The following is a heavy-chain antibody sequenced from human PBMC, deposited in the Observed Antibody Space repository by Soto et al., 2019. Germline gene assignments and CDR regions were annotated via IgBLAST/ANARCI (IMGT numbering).Heavy chain of an antibody. J-gene: IGHJ6*02. V-gene: IGHV1-2*02. CDR3: ARGPSYYYYGMDV. CDR2: INPNSGAT. Sequence: QVQLVQSGAEVKEPGASVKVSCKASGYTFTGYYMHWVRQAPGQGLEWMGWINPNSGATNFARKFQGRVTITRETSISTADREVRGLKSDDTAVYYCARGPSYYYYGMDVWGQGTTVTVSS. CDR1: GYTFTGYY.